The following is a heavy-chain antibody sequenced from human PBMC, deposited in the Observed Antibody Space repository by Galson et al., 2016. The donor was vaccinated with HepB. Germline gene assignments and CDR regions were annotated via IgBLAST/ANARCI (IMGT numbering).Heavy chain of an antibody. D-gene: IGHD2-2*02. V-gene: IGHV4-39*01. J-gene: IGHJ2*01. CDR3: SSPNCGSTSCYNFDL. CDR1: GGSIKTGSYY. Sequence: SETLSLTCTVSGGSIKTGSYYWGLIRQAPGKGPEWIGTIYYSWATYYNSSLKTRVTISMDTSKNKFSLRLTSVTAADTAVYYCSSPNCGSTSCYNFDLWGRGTRVTVSS. CDR2: IYYSWAT.